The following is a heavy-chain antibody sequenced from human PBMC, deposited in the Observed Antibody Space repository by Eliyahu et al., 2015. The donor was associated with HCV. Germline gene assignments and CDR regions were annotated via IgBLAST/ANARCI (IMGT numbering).Heavy chain of an antibody. V-gene: IGHV1-18*01. CDR1: GYMFTDYA. CDR2: ISTYSINS. Sequence: SGASVRISCKPSGYMFTDYALTWVRQAPGQGLEWLGWISTYSINSQPAEKFKDRVIMVTHLDTEMAYLELRDLRLDDSAVYYCARDAHDGDKFDYGGFAFDIWGQGTQLTVSS. CDR3: ARDAHDGDKFDYGGFAFDI. J-gene: IGHJ3*02. D-gene: IGHD3-16*01.